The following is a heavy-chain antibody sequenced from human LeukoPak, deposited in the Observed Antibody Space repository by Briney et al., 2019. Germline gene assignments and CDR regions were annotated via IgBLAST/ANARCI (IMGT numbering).Heavy chain of an antibody. Sequence: ASVKVSCKASGYTFTSYDINWVRQATGQGLEWMGWMNPNSGNTGYAQKFQGRVTMTRNTSISTAYMELSSLRSEDTAVYYCARGFIAARRKNWFDPWGRGTLVTVSS. CDR1: GYTFTSYD. D-gene: IGHD6-6*01. CDR3: ARGFIAARRKNWFDP. J-gene: IGHJ5*02. V-gene: IGHV1-8*01. CDR2: MNPNSGNT.